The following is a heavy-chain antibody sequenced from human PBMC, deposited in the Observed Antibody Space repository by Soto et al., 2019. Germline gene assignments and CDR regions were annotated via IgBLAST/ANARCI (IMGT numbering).Heavy chain of an antibody. CDR2: IIPLLNTP. V-gene: IGHV1-69*01. D-gene: IGHD6-6*01. CDR1: GGTFSSYA. J-gene: IGHJ6*02. Sequence: QVQLVQSGAEVKKPGSSVKVSCRASGGTFSSYAVSWVRQAPGQGHEWMGVIIPLLNTPKYVQKFQGRVTITADASATTAYMELSSLRSEDTAVYYCARESSSPNYYYYGMDVWGQGTTVTVSS. CDR3: ARESSSPNYYYYGMDV.